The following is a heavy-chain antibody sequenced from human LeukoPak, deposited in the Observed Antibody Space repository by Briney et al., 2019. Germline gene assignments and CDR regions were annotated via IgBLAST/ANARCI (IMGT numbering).Heavy chain of an antibody. V-gene: IGHV4-31*03. CDR3: TRVVAYDSTGYYLYYFDY. D-gene: IGHD3-22*01. CDR1: VGSLSRGGYY. J-gene: IGHJ4*02. Sequence: SDPLSLTCTLSVGSLSRGGYYCSWIRQHPGKGLEWIGYIHYSGDTYYSPSLKSRLTISVDTSKNQFSLRLRFVTAADTTVYYCTRVVAYDSTGYYLYYFDYWGERTLVTVAA. CDR2: IHYSGDT.